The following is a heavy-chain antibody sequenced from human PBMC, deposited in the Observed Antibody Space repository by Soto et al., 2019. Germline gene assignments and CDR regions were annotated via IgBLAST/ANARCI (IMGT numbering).Heavy chain of an antibody. CDR2: ISTSGGST. Sequence: EVPLLGSGGGLVQPGGALRLSCAASGFTFSSYAMSWVRQAPGKGLEWVSSISTSGGSTYYADSVKGRFTISRDNSNNTLYLQMNRLRAEDTAVYYCSLSDRDYGMDGWGRGTTVTVSS. J-gene: IGHJ6*02. CDR3: SLSDRDYGMDG. CDR1: GFTFSSYA. V-gene: IGHV3-23*01.